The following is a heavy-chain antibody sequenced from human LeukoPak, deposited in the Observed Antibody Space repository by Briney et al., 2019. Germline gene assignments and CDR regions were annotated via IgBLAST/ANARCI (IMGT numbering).Heavy chain of an antibody. V-gene: IGHV3-30*02. D-gene: IGHD6-6*01. Sequence: GGSLRLSCAASGFMFRTYGMHWIRQAPGKGLEWMAFVRDDGSTKYYGDPVKGRFTISRDNSKSTLYLQMNSLRAEDTAVYFCARTVSSSWGFFDSWGQGTLVTVSS. CDR3: ARTVSSSWGFFDS. CDR1: GFMFRTYG. CDR2: VRDDGSTK. J-gene: IGHJ4*02.